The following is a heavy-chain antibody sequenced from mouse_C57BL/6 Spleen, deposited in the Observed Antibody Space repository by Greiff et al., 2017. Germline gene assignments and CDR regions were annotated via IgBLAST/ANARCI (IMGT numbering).Heavy chain of an antibody. J-gene: IGHJ4*01. Sequence: VQLQQSGAELVRPGASVTLSCKASGYTFTDYEMNWVKQTPVNGLEWIGAIDPETGGTAYNQKFKGKAILTADKSSSTAYLELRSLTSEDSAVYYCTRKNWNDAMDYWGQGTSVTVSS. D-gene: IGHD4-1*01. CDR2: IDPETGGT. CDR3: TRKNWNDAMDY. V-gene: IGHV1-15*01. CDR1: GYTFTDYE.